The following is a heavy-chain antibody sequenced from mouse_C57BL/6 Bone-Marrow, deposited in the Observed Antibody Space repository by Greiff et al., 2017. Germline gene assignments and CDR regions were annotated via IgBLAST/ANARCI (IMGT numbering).Heavy chain of an antibody. Sequence: EVKLVESGGDLVKPGGSLKLSCAASGFTFSSYGMSWVRQTPDKRLEWVATISSGGSYTYYPDSVKGRFTISRDNAKNTLYLQMSSLKSEDTAMYYCARLHYYGSSTYYFDYWGQGTTLTVSS. CDR2: ISSGGSYT. CDR1: GFTFSSYG. D-gene: IGHD1-1*01. CDR3: ARLHYYGSSTYYFDY. J-gene: IGHJ2*01. V-gene: IGHV5-6*01.